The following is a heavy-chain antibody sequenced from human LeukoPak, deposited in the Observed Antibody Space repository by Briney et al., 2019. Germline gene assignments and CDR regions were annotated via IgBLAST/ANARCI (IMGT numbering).Heavy chain of an antibody. V-gene: IGHV4-61*02. D-gene: IGHD6-19*01. Sequence: SETLSLTCTVSGGSISSGSYYWSWIRQPAGKGLEWIGRIYTSGSTNYNPSLKSRVTISVDTSKNQFSLKLSSVTAADTAVYYCARSVGGWYDPPTYWGQGTLVTVSS. CDR1: GGSISSGSYY. J-gene: IGHJ4*02. CDR2: IYTSGST. CDR3: ARSVGGWYDPPTY.